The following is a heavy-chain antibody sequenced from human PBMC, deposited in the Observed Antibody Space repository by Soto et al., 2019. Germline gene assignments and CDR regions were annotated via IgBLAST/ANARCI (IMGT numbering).Heavy chain of an antibody. CDR2: ITTSGGTT. J-gene: IGHJ4*02. Sequence: GGSLRLSCAASGSTFSTYAMSWVRQAPGKGLAWVSSITTSGGTTYHADTVKDRFTISRDNTKNTLYLQMNSLRAEDTALYYCASDYDILTGYYPHDIDYWGQGTLVTVSS. V-gene: IGHV3-23*01. CDR3: ASDYDILTGYYPHDIDY. D-gene: IGHD3-9*01. CDR1: GSTFSTYA.